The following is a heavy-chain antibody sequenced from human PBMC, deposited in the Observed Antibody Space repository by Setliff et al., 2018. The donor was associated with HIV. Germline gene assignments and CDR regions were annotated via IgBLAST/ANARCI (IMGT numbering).Heavy chain of an antibody. D-gene: IGHD4-17*01. CDR3: ARDNYGDYASYY. Sequence: ASETLSLTCTVSGGSISSYYWSWIRQPPGKGLEWIGTMYFSGTTYYNPSLKSRVTISVDTSKNQFSLRLNSVTAADTAFYYCARDNYGDYASYYWGQGTLVTVSS. V-gene: IGHV4-4*08. CDR2: MYFSGTT. CDR1: GGSISSYY. J-gene: IGHJ4*02.